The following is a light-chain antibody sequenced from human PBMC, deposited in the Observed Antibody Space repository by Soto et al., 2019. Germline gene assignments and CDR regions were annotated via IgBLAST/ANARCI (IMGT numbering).Light chain of an antibody. CDR1: QRVTSSY. Sequence: EIVLTQSPGTLSLSPGESATLSCRASQRVTSSYVAWYQQKPGQAPRLLIHGASTRATGIPDRFSGRGSGTDFTLTISGLEPEDFAVYYCQQYGSSPITFGQGTRLEIK. CDR2: GAS. J-gene: IGKJ5*01. CDR3: QQYGSSPIT. V-gene: IGKV3-20*01.